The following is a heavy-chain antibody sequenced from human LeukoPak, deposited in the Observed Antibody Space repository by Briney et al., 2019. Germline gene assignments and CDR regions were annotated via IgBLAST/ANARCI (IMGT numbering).Heavy chain of an antibody. D-gene: IGHD6-19*01. CDR2: ISDSGGST. CDR1: GFAFNNYA. J-gene: IGHJ4*02. Sequence: GGSLRLSCAASGFAFNNYAMSWVRQAPGKGLEWVSGISDSGGSTHYADSVKGRFTISRDNSKNTLYLQMNSLRAEDTAVYYCAKDEIAVAGGFDYWGQGTLVTVSS. CDR3: AKDEIAVAGGFDY. V-gene: IGHV3-23*01.